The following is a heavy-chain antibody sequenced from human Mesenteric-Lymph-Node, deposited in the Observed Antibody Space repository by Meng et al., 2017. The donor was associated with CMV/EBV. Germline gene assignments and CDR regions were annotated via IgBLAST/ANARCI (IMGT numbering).Heavy chain of an antibody. Sequence: GGSLRLSCAASGFTFSSYAMSWVRQAPGKGLEWVSVIYSGGSSTYYADSVKGRFTISRDNSKNTLYLQMNSLRAEDTAVYYCAKDNEGRYCTNGVCYRGGWFDPWGQGTLVTVSS. J-gene: IGHJ5*02. CDR3: AKDNEGRYCTNGVCYRGGWFDP. V-gene: IGHV3-23*03. CDR2: IYSGGSST. D-gene: IGHD2-8*01. CDR1: GFTFSSYA.